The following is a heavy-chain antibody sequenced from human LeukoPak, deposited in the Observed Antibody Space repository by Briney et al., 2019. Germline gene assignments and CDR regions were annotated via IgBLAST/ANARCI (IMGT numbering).Heavy chain of an antibody. CDR1: GGSISNSF. J-gene: IGHJ5*02. V-gene: IGHV4-4*07. Sequence: SDTLSLTCTVSGGSISNSFWSWIRQPAGKGLEWIGLISTSGNTNYNPSLKSRVTMSVDTSNKQLSLRLSSVTAADTAVYYCARDLVVPPYNWFDPWGQGTLVTVS. CDR3: ARDLVVPPYNWFDP. CDR2: ISTSGNT. D-gene: IGHD2-2*01.